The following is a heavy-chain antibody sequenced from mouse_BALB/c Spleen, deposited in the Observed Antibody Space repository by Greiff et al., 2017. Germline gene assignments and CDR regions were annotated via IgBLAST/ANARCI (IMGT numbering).Heavy chain of an antibody. CDR3: ARRYGSSAAWFAY. V-gene: IGHV5-9-3*01. D-gene: IGHD1-1*01. Sequence: EVQLVESGGGLVKPGGSLKLSCAASGFTFSSYAMSWVRQTPEKRLEWVATISSGGSYTYYPDSVKGRFTISRDNAKNTLYLQMSSLRSEDTAMYYCARRYGSSAAWFAYWGQGTLVTVSA. CDR2: ISSGGSYT. J-gene: IGHJ3*01. CDR1: GFTFSSYA.